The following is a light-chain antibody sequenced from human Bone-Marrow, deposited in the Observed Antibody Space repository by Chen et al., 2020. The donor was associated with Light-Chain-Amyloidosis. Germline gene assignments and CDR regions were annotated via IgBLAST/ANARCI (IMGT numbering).Light chain of an antibody. J-gene: IGLJ1*01. CDR1: SSDVGGDNH. CDR2: KVT. CDR3: SSYTITNTLV. V-gene: IGLV2-14*01. Sequence: QSALTQPASVSGSPGQSFTIPCTGTSSDVGGDNHVSWYQQHPDKAPKLMIYKVTNRPSWVPDRFSGSKSDNTASLTISGLQTEDEADYFCSSYTITNTLVFGSGTRVTVL.